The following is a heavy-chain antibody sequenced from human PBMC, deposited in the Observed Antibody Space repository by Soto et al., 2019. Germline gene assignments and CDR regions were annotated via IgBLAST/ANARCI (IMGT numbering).Heavy chain of an antibody. CDR2: VSFDGSNK. V-gene: IGHV3-30-3*01. Sequence: QMQLVESGGGVVQPGGSLRLSCAASGFTFNYYPMHWVRQAPGTGLEWVAVVSFDGSNKYYADSVKGRFTISKDNSKNTLYLQMNSRRREDTAVYYCARLPGPLVAVLYIYPLDGREAMSDVDVWGQGTTVTVSS. J-gene: IGHJ6*02. CDR3: ARLPGPLVAVLYIYPLDGREAMSDVDV. CDR1: GFTFNYYP. D-gene: IGHD6-19*01.